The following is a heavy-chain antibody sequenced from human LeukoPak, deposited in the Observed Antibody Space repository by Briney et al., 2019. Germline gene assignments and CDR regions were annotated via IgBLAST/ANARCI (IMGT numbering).Heavy chain of an antibody. D-gene: IGHD2-2*01. J-gene: IGHJ6*04. CDR1: GYTFTSYD. CDR3: ARHLTLGVVPAAIDHYYYGMDV. CDR2: MNPNSGNT. V-gene: IGHV1-8*01. Sequence: ASVKVSCKASGYTFTSYDINWVRQATGQGLEWMGWMNPNSGNTGYAQKFQGGVTMTRNTSISTAYMELSSLRSEDTAMYYCARHLTLGVVPAAIDHYYYGMDVWGKGTTVTVSS.